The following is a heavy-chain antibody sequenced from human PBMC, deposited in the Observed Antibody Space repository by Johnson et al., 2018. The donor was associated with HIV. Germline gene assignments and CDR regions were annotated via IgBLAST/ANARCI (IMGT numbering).Heavy chain of an antibody. Sequence: VQLVESGGGVVRPGGSLRLSCAASGFTFDDYGMSWVRQAPGKGLEWVSGINWNGGSTGYADSVKGRFTISRDNAKNSLYLQMNSLRAEDTALYYCARGGLYSSGWTHGGAFDIWGPGAMVAVSS. D-gene: IGHD6-19*01. J-gene: IGHJ3*02. CDR1: GFTFDDYG. V-gene: IGHV3-20*04. CDR3: ARGGLYSSGWTHGGAFDI. CDR2: INWNGGST.